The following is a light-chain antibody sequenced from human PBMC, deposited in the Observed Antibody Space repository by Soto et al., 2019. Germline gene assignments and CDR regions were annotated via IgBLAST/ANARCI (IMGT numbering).Light chain of an antibody. CDR3: QQYNNWQWT. V-gene: IGKV3-15*01. Sequence: EIVMTQSPATLSVSPGERATHSCRASQSVSSNLAWYQQKPGQAPRLLIYGASTRATGIPARFSGSGSGTEFSLTISSLQSEDFAVYYCQQYNNWQWTFGQGTKVDIK. CDR1: QSVSSN. CDR2: GAS. J-gene: IGKJ1*01.